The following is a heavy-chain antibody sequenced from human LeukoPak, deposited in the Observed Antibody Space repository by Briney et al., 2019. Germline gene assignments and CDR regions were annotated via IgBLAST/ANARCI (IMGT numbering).Heavy chain of an antibody. V-gene: IGHV4-34*01. J-gene: IGHJ3*02. CDR1: GGSFSGYY. CDR3: ARHFDFWSGLRAFDI. Sequence: PSETLSLTCAVYGGSFSGYYWSWIRQPPGKGLEWIGEINHSGSTNYNPSLKSRVTISVDTSKNQFSLKLSSVTAADTAVYYCARHFDFWSGLRAFDIRGQGTMVTVSS. CDR2: INHSGST. D-gene: IGHD3-3*01.